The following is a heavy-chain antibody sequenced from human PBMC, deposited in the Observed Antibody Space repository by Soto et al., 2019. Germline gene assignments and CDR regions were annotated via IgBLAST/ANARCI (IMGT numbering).Heavy chain of an antibody. J-gene: IGHJ5*02. Sequence: GASVKVSCKASGGTFSSYTISWVRQAPGQGLEWMGRIIPILGIANYAQKFEGRVTITADKSTSTAYMELSSLRSEDTAVYYCARGYCSGGSCSNPRNNWFDPWGQGTLVTVSS. D-gene: IGHD2-15*01. CDR2: IIPILGIA. CDR1: GGTFSSYT. CDR3: ARGYCSGGSCSNPRNNWFDP. V-gene: IGHV1-69*02.